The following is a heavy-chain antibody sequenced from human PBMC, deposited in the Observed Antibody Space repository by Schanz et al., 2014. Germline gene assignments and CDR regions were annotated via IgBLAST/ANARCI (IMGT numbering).Heavy chain of an antibody. CDR1: GFTFSDYW. CDR2: IKHDGSVK. D-gene: IGHD6-13*01. Sequence: EVQLLESGGGLVQPGGFLRLPCAASGFTFSDYWMSWVRQAPGKGPEWVANIKHDGSVKDYVDSVEGRFTISRDNAKRSLFLQMNSLRVEGTAVYFCASQTGSPNYWGQGTLXTVSS. J-gene: IGHJ4*02. CDR3: ASQTGSPNY. V-gene: IGHV3-7*02.